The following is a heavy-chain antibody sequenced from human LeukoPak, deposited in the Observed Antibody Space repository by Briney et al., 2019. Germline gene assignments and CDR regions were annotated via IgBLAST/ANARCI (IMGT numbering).Heavy chain of an antibody. CDR2: IIPILGIA. V-gene: IGHV1-69*04. J-gene: IGHJ4*02. CDR1: GYTFTSYY. D-gene: IGHD3-3*01. Sequence: SVKVSCKAPGYTFTSYYMHWVRQAPGQGLEWMGRIIPILGIANYAQKFQGRVTITADKSTSTAYMELSSLRSEDTAVYYCARDHQNTIFGVAIRYYFDYWGQGTLVTVSS. CDR3: ARDHQNTIFGVAIRYYFDY.